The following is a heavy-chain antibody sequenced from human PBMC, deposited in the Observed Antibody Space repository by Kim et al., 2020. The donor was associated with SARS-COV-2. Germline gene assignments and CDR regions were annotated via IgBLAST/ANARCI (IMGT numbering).Heavy chain of an antibody. Sequence: SETLSLTCTVSGGSISSGDYYWSWIRQPPGKGLEWIWYIYYSGSTYYNPSLKSRVTISVDTSKNQFSLKLSSVTAADTAVYYCARGSKTGYSQRKYYYYGMDVWGQGTTVTVSS. D-gene: IGHD5-18*01. CDR1: GGSISSGDYY. CDR2: IYYSGST. J-gene: IGHJ6*02. CDR3: ARGSKTGYSQRKYYYYGMDV. V-gene: IGHV4-30-4*01.